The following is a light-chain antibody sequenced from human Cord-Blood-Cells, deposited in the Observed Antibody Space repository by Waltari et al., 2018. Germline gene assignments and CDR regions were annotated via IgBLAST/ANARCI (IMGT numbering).Light chain of an antibody. CDR2: GAS. J-gene: IGKJ4*01. Sequence: DIVLTPSPGTLSLSPGERATPSCRARQSVSSSYLAWYQQKPGPAPRLLIYGASSRATGIPDRFSGSGSGTDFTLTISRLEPDDFAVYYCQQDGSSPVTFGGGTKVEIK. CDR1: QSVSSSY. CDR3: QQDGSSPVT. V-gene: IGKV3-20*01.